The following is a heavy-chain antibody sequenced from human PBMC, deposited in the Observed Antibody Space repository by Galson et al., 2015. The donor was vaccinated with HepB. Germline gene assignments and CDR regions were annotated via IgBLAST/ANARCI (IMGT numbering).Heavy chain of an antibody. Sequence: SLRLSCAASGFTFSSYAMSWVRQVPGKGLEWVSTITSVGNTYYEEYAKGRFTISRDNTKNNMFFQKNSLRTEEKAVLYCGKREPMATVSLRNCFDHWGQGTLVTVSS. J-gene: IGHJ5*02. CDR2: ITSVGNT. CDR1: GFTFSSYA. V-gene: IGHV3-23*01. D-gene: IGHD5-12*01. CDR3: GKREPMATVSLRNCFDH.